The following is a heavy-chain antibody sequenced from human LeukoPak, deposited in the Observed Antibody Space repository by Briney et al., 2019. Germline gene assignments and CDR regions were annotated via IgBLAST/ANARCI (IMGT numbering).Heavy chain of an antibody. CDR1: GDSVSSNSAA. V-gene: IGHV6-1*01. Sequence: SQTLSLTCAISGDSVSSNSAAWSWIGQCPSRGFEWLGRTYYRAKWYYDYAVSVKTRITLNSHTSKNQFSLQLNSVTPEDTAVYYRAREGDEGYLFDYWGQGTLVTVSS. CDR3: AREGDEGYLFDY. D-gene: IGHD5-24*01. CDR2: TYYRAKWYY. J-gene: IGHJ4*02.